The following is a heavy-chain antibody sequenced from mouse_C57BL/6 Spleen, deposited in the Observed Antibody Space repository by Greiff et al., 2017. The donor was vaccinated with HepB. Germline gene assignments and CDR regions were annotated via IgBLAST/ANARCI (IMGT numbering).Heavy chain of an antibody. J-gene: IGHJ4*01. CDR2: IYPGDGDT. Sequence: VQLQESGPELVKPGASVKISCKASGYAFSSSWMNWVKQRPGKGLEWIGRIYPGDGDTNYNGKFKGKATLTADKSSSTAYMQLSSLTSEDSAVYFCARERPTVNYAMDYWGQGTSVTVSS. V-gene: IGHV1-82*01. D-gene: IGHD1-1*01. CDR1: GYAFSSSW. CDR3: ARERPTVNYAMDY.